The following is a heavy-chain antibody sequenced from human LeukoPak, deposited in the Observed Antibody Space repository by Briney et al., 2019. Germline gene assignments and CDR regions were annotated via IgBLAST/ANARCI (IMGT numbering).Heavy chain of an antibody. CDR2: TYYRSKWYN. D-gene: IGHD4-23*01. CDR1: GDSVSSNSAA. CDR3: ARDGGNDYFDD. Sequence: SQTLSLTCAVSGDSVSSNSAAWNWIRRSPSRGLEWLGRTYYRSKWYNDYAVSVKSRITIKPDTSKNQFSLQLNSVTPEDTAVYYCARDGGNDYFDDWGQGTLVTVSS. J-gene: IGHJ4*02. V-gene: IGHV6-1*01.